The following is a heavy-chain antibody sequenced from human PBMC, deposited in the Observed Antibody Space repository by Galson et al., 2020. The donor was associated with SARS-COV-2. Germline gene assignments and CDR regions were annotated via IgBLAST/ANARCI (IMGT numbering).Heavy chain of an antibody. CDR2: FHYSGST. CDR1: GGSISSYY. J-gene: IGHJ4*02. D-gene: IGHD3-16*02. V-gene: IGHV4-59*13. CDR3: ARGSRYLPTRYYFDY. Sequence: SETLSLTCTVSGGSISSYYWSWIRQPPGKGLEWIGYFHYSGSTNYNSSLKSRVTISVDTSKNQFSLKLSSVTAADTAVYYCARGSRYLPTRYYFDYWGQGTLVTVSS.